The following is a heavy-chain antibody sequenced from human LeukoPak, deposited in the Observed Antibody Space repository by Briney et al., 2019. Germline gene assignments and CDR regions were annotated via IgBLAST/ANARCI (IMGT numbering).Heavy chain of an antibody. CDR2: ISAYNGNT. CDR1: GYTFTSFG. CDR3: ARDLHYGSGSYCRLGY. J-gene: IGHJ4*02. V-gene: IGHV1-18*01. Sequence: ASVKVSCKTSGYTFTSFGISWVRQAPGQGLEWMGWISAYNGNTNYAQKPQGRVTMTTDTSTSTAYMELRSLRSDDTAVYYCARDLHYGSGSYCRLGYWGQGTLVTVSS. D-gene: IGHD3-10*01.